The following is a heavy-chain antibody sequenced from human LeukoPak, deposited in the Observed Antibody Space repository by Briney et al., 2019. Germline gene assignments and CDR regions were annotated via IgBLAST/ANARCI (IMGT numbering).Heavy chain of an antibody. CDR1: GGSISSGGYS. CDR2: IYHSGST. Sequence: SQTLSLTCAVSGGSISSGGYSWSWIRQPPGKGLEWIGYIYHSGSTYYNPSLKSRVTISVDRSKNQFSLKLSSVTAADTALYYCARGRGSYFDYWGQGTLVTVSS. CDR3: ARGRGSYFDY. D-gene: IGHD3-10*01. J-gene: IGHJ4*02. V-gene: IGHV4-30-2*01.